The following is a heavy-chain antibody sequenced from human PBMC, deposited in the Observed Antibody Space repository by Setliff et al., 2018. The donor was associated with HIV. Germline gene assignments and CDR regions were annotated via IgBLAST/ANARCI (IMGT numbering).Heavy chain of an antibody. CDR3: AKDSSKIVATINGGYFDS. Sequence: PGGSLRLSCAASGFTFSTYAMSWVRQAPGKGLEWVSAISGSGSYTYYAGSVKGRFTISRDNSKNTLYLQMNSLRAEDTAVYYCAKDSSKIVATINGGYFDSWGQGALVTVS. D-gene: IGHD5-12*01. CDR1: GFTFSTYA. CDR2: ISGSGSYT. V-gene: IGHV3-23*01. J-gene: IGHJ4*02.